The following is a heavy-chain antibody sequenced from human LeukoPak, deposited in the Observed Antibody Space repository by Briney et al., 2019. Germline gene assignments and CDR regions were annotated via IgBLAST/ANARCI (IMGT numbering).Heavy chain of an antibody. D-gene: IGHD2-2*01. Sequence: PSETLSLTCAAYGGSFSGYYWSWIRQPPGKGLEWIGEINHSGSTNYNPSLKSRVTISVDTSKNQFSLKLSSVTAADTAVYYCARVIVVVPAAYLLYSSSWRNWFDPWGQGTLVTVSS. V-gene: IGHV4-34*01. J-gene: IGHJ5*02. CDR1: GGSFSGYY. CDR2: INHSGST. CDR3: ARVIVVVPAAYLLYSSSWRNWFDP.